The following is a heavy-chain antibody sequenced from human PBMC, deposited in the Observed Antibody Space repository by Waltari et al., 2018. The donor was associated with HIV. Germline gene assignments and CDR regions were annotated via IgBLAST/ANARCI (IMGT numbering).Heavy chain of an antibody. CDR1: GGSVSSSRYF. V-gene: IGHV4-39*01. Sequence: QLQLQESGPGLVKPSETLSLTCTVYGGSVSSSRYFWGWLRQPQGKGREWIGGIYYTGRAYYNPSLKSRVTISVDTSKNQFSLKVTSVTAADTAVYYCARHALRVGAAYWNFDLWGRGTLVTVSS. CDR3: ARHALRVGAAYWNFDL. J-gene: IGHJ2*01. CDR2: IYYTGRA. D-gene: IGHD1-26*01.